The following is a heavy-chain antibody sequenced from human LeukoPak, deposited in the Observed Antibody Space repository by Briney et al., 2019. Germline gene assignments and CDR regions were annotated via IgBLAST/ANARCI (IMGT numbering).Heavy chain of an antibody. V-gene: IGHV3-21*01. J-gene: IGHJ4*02. D-gene: IGHD3-10*01. CDR3: ARIQGGSGSYLDY. Sequence: PGGSLRLSCAASGFTFSSYATHWVRQAPGKGLEWVSSISSSSYIYYADSVKGRFTISRDNAKNSLYLQMNSLRAEDTAVYYCARIQGGSGSYLDYWGQGTLVTVSS. CDR2: ISSSSYI. CDR1: GFTFSSYA.